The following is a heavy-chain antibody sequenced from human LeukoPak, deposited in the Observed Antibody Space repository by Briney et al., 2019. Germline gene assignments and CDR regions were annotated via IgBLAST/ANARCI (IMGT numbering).Heavy chain of an antibody. V-gene: IGHV3-21*01. CDR3: ARDERELSNGGYFDY. CDR2: ITSTSTYI. D-gene: IGHD3-16*02. CDR1: GFTFSSHG. J-gene: IGHJ4*02. Sequence: GGSLRLSCVASGFTFSSHGMNWVRQAPGKGLEWVSSITSTSTYIYYGESVKGRFTTSRDNAKNSLFLQMHSLRAEDTAVYYCARDERELSNGGYFDYWGQGTLVTVSS.